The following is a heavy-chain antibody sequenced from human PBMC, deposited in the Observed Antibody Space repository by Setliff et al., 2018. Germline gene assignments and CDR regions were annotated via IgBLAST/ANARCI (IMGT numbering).Heavy chain of an antibody. CDR2: IYYSGNT. CDR3: ASTPDGDLYYNFWSGYYLTLDY. Sequence: SETLSLTCTVSGGSISSGGYYWSWIRQHPGKGLEWIGYIYYSGNTYYNPSLKSRVTISVDTSKNQFSLKLSSVTAADTAVYYCASTPDGDLYYNFWSGYYLTLDYWGQGTLVTVSS. CDR1: GGSISSGGYY. J-gene: IGHJ4*02. V-gene: IGHV4-31*03. D-gene: IGHD3-3*01.